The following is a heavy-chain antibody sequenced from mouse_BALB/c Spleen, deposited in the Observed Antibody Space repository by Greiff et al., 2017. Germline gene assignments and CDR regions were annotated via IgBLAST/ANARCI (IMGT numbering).Heavy chain of an antibody. CDR1: GYTFTSYW. V-gene: IGHV1-7*01. CDR2: INPSTGYT. Sequence: QVQLQQSGAELAKPGASVKMSCKASGYTFTSYWMHWVKQRPGQGLEWIGYINPSTGYTEYNQKFKDKATLTADKSSSTAYMQLSSLTSEDSAVYYCARSQYGNHLFAYWGQGTLVTVAA. D-gene: IGHD2-10*02. J-gene: IGHJ3*01. CDR3: ARSQYGNHLFAY.